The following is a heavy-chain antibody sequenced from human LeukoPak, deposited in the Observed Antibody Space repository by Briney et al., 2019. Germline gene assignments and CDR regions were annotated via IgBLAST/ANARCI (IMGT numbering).Heavy chain of an antibody. Sequence: ASVKVSCKASGGTFSSYAISRVRQAPGQGLEWMGRIIPILGIANYAQKFQGRVTITADKSTSTAYMELSSLRSEDTAVYYCAREEGPDYGDFPFDYWGQGTLVTVSS. D-gene: IGHD4-17*01. CDR3: AREEGPDYGDFPFDY. CDR2: IIPILGIA. V-gene: IGHV1-69*04. J-gene: IGHJ4*02. CDR1: GGTFSSYA.